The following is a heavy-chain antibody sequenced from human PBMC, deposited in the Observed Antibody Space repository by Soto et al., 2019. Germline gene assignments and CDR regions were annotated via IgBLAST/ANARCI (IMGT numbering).Heavy chain of an antibody. CDR1: GFAINTYA. V-gene: IGHV3-23*01. D-gene: IGHD2-21*02. CDR3: TKCGGLGTARGRGACYCPIDS. Sequence: EVQLLESGGGLVQPGGSLRHSCAASGFAINTYAMSCVPQAPRKGLEWVSSISGSGANTYYADSVKGRFTNSRDNSKHTVYLQINSLRADATALYYCTKCGGLGTARGRGACYCPIDSWGQGILVTASS. J-gene: IGHJ4*02. CDR2: ISGSGANT.